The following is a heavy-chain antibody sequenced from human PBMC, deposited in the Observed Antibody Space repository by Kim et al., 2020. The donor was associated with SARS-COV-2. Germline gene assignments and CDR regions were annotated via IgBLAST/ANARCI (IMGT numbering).Heavy chain of an antibody. CDR3: TREDSSGWD. J-gene: IGHJ4*02. D-gene: IGHD6-19*01. CDR2: GGKK. V-gene: IGHV3-49*02. Sequence: GGKKEYAASVKGIFTISRDDSKSIAYLQMNSLKTEDTAVYYCTREDSSGWDWGQGTLVTVSP.